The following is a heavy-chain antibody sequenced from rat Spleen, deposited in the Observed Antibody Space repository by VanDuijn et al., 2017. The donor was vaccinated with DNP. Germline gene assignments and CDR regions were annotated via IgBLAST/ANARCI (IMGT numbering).Heavy chain of an antibody. CDR1: GFSLTSYG. D-gene: IGHD1-6*01. J-gene: IGHJ2*01. CDR3: TRDSGGVYYGFDY. CDR2: ISSGGST. V-gene: IGHV2S12*01. Sequence: QVQLKESGPGLVQPSQTLSLTCTASGFSLTSYGVSWVRQPPGKGLEWIAAISSGGSTYYNSDLKSRLSISRDTSKSQVFLKMNSLQTEDTAIYFCTRDSGGVYYGFDYWGQGVMVTVSS.